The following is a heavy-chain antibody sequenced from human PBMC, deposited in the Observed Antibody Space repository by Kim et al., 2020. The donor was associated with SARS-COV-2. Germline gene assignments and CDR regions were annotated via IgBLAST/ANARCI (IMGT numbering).Heavy chain of an antibody. D-gene: IGHD3-9*01. J-gene: IGHJ4*02. V-gene: IGHV4-4*06. CDR3: ARDFDYDILTGYYDY. Sequence: NPSLKSRVTMSVDTSKNQFSLKLSSVTAADTAVYYCARDFDYDILTGYYDYWGQGTLVTVSS.